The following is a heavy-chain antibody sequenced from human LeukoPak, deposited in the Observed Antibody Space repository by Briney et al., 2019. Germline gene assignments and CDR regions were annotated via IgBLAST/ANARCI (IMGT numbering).Heavy chain of an antibody. D-gene: IGHD3-22*01. CDR1: GGSFSGYY. CDR2: INHSGST. CDR3: ARGLLYYYDSSGYYY. J-gene: IGHJ4*02. Sequence: SETLSLTCAVYGGSFSGYYWSWIRQPPGKGLEWIGEINHSGSTNYNPSLKSRVTISVDTPKNQFSLKLSSVTAADTAVYYCARGLLYYYDSSGYYYWGQGTLVTVSS. V-gene: IGHV4-34*01.